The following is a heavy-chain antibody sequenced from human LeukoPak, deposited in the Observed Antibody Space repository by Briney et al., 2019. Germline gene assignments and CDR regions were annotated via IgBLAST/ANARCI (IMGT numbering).Heavy chain of an antibody. CDR1: GYTLTELS. CDR2: INPNSGGT. J-gene: IGHJ5*02. CDR3: ARALRSNPNWFDP. V-gene: IGHV1-2*02. D-gene: IGHD4-11*01. Sequence: GASVKVSCKVSGYTLTELSMHWVRQAPGQGLEWMGWINPNSGGTNYAQKFQGRVTMTRDTSISTAYMELSRLRSDDTAVYYCARALRSNPNWFDPWGQGTLVTVSS.